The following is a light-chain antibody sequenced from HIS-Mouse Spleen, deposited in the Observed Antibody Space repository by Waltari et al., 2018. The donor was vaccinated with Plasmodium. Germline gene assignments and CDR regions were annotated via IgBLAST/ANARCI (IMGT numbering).Light chain of an antibody. V-gene: IGLV3-10*01. Sequence: SYELTQPPSVSVSPGQTPRITYSGDDLPKKYASWYQQKSGQAPVLVIYEDSKRPSGIPERFSGSSSGTMATLTISGAQVEDEADYYCYSTDSSGNHRVFGGGTKLTVL. J-gene: IGLJ3*02. CDR3: YSTDSSGNHRV. CDR1: DLPKKY. CDR2: EDS.